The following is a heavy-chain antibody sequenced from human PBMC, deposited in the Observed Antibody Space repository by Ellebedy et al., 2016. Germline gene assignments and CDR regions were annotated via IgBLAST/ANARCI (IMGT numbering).Heavy chain of an antibody. CDR2: IYSGGST. V-gene: IGHV3-53*01. CDR1: GFTVSSNY. J-gene: IGHJ4*02. Sequence: GGSLRLSXAASGFTVSSNYMSWVRQAPGKGLEWVSVIYSGGSTYYADSVKGRFTISRDNSKNTLYLQMNSLRAEDTAVYYCASGPRRGLYNGAFDYWGQGTLVTVSS. D-gene: IGHD3-16*02. CDR3: ASGPRRGLYNGAFDY.